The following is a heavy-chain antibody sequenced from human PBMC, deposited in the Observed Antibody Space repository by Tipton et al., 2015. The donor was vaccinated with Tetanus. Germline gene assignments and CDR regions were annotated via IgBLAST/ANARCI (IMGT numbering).Heavy chain of an antibody. CDR2: ISSSGSTI. D-gene: IGHD6-6*01. Sequence: SLRLSCAASGFTFSDYYMSWIRQAPGKGLEWVSYISSSGSTIYYADSVKGRFTISRDNAKNSLSLQVNSLRAEDTAVYYCARVWGRGLLVTNPYWYFGLWGRGTLVTVSS. J-gene: IGHJ2*01. CDR3: ARVWGRGLLVTNPYWYFGL. CDR1: GFTFSDYY. V-gene: IGHV3-11*01.